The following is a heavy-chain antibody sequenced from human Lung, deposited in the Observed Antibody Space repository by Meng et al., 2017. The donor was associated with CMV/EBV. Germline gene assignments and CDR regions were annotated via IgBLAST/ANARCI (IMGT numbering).Heavy chain of an antibody. CDR1: GFTFSTYS. CDR3: ARACLSDNYYYGMDV. V-gene: IGHV3-48*04. J-gene: IGHJ6*02. Sequence: GGSLRLXXAASGFTFSTYSMSWVRQAPGKGLEWVSYISSASSTIYYADSVKGRFTISRDNANKSLFLRLNSLRAEDTALYYCARACLSDNYYYGMDVWGQGTTVXVSS. CDR2: ISSASSTI. D-gene: IGHD2-21*02.